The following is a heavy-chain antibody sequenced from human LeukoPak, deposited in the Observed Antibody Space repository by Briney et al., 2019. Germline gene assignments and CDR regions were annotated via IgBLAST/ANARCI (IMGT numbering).Heavy chain of an antibody. D-gene: IGHD3-10*01. J-gene: IGHJ4*02. CDR3: AREGAFGGLPTDYYFDY. V-gene: IGHV1-69*13. CDR1: GGTFSSYA. Sequence: ASVKVSCKASGGTFSSYAISWVRQAPGQGLEWMGGIIPIFGTANYAQKFQGRVTITADESTSTAYMELSSLRSEDTAVYYCAREGAFGGLPTDYYFDYWGQGTLVTVSS. CDR2: IIPIFGTA.